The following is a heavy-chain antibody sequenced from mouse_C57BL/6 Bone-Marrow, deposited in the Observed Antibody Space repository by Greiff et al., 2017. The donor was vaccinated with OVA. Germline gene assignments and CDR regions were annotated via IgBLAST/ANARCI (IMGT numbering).Heavy chain of an antibody. J-gene: IGHJ4*01. CDR2: IYPGSGST. Sequence: QVQLQQSGAELVKPGASVKMSCKASGYTFTSYWITWVKQRPGQGLEWIGDIYPGSGSTNYNEKFKSKATLTVDTSSSTAYMQLSSLTSEDSAVYYCARRGGLLRAMDYWGQGTSVTVSS. D-gene: IGHD2-3*01. CDR1: GYTFTSYW. V-gene: IGHV1-55*01. CDR3: ARRGGLLRAMDY.